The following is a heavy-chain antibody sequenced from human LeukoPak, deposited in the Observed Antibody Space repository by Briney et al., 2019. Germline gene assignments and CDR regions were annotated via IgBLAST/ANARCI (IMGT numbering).Heavy chain of an antibody. V-gene: IGHV4-34*01. Sequence: PSETLSLTCAVYGGSFSGYYWSWIRQPPGKGLEWIGEINHSGSTNYNPSLKSRVTISVDTSKNQFSLKLSSVTAADTAVYYCARGPRGIYYGSGSYGYWGQGTLVTVSS. CDR1: GGSFSGYY. CDR2: INHSGST. D-gene: IGHD3-10*01. CDR3: ARGPRGIYYGSGSYGY. J-gene: IGHJ4*02.